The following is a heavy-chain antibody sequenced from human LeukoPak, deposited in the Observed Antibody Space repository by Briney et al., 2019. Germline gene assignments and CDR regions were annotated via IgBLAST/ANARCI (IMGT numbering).Heavy chain of an antibody. CDR1: GFTFSSYW. V-gene: IGHV3-7*03. J-gene: IGHJ4*02. CDR2: IKQDGSER. CDR3: ATGAGCGY. Sequence: RGSLRLSCAASGFTFSSYWMTWVRQAPGKGLEWVANIKQDGSERNYVDSVKGRFTISRDNAKNSLCLQMNTLRDEDTAVYYCATGAGCGYWGQGTLVTVSS. D-gene: IGHD6-19*01.